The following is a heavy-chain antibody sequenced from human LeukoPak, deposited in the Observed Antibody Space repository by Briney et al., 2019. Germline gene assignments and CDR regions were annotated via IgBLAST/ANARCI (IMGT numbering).Heavy chain of an antibody. CDR2: ISSSGSTI. J-gene: IGHJ5*02. Sequence: GGSLRLSCAASGFTFSSYSMNWVRQAPGKGLEWVSYISSSGSTIYYADSVKGRFTISRDNAKNSLYLQMNSLRAEDTAVYYCARAGTGGWYGVNWFDPWGQGTLVTVSS. CDR1: GFTFSSYS. CDR3: ARAGTGGWYGVNWFDP. D-gene: IGHD6-19*01. V-gene: IGHV3-48*04.